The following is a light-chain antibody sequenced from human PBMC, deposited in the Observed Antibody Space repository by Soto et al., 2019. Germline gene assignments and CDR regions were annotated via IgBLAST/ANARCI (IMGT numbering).Light chain of an antibody. CDR2: YTS. CDR3: QQRSNWPPRN. J-gene: IGKJ1*01. V-gene: IGKV3-11*01. Sequence: EIVMTQSPATLSLSPGERATLSCRASQSVSTYLASYQQKPGQAPRLVIYYTSNRATGIPARFSGSGSGTGFTLTTSSLEADVCAVYYCQQRSNWPPRNFGPGTKVEI. CDR1: QSVSTY.